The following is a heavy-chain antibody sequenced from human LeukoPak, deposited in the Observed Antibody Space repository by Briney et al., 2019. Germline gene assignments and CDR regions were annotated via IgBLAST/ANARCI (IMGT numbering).Heavy chain of an antibody. J-gene: IGHJ5*02. CDR3: ARFFGKWFDP. CDR2: IYYSGST. V-gene: IGHV4-59*01. CDR1: GDSISSYY. Sequence: SETLSLTCSVSGDSISSYYWSWIRQPPGKGLEWIGYIYYSGSTNYNPSLKSRVTISVDTSKNQFSLKLSSVTAADTAVYYCARFFGKWFDPWGQGTLVTVSS. D-gene: IGHD3-10*01.